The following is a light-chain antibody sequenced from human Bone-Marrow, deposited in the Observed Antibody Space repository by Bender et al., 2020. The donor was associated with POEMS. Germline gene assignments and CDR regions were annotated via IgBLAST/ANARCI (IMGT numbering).Light chain of an antibody. Sequence: QSVVTQPPSLSEAPRQRVTISCSGSSSNIGNHGVNWYQQLPGEAPKLLIYYDDLLTPGVSDRFSASKSGNTASLTVSGLQAEDEADYFCSSYAGSNNLRVFGTGTKVTVL. J-gene: IGLJ1*01. CDR3: SSYAGSNNLRV. CDR2: YDD. CDR1: SSNIGNHG. V-gene: IGLV1-36*01.